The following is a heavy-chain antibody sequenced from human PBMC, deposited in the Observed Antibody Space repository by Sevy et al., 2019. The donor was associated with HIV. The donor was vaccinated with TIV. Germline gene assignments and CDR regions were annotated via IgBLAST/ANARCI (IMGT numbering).Heavy chain of an antibody. D-gene: IGHD2-21*02. CDR1: GFTFSTYG. Sequence: GGSLRLSCAASGFTFSTYGMHWVRQAPGKGLEWVAVIWFDGSNTYYADSVKGRFTISRDIAKNTLHLQMNSLRAEDTAVYYCARDLEFYDHGDSGPAFMPDYWGQGTLVSVSS. CDR3: ARDLEFYDHGDSGPAFMPDY. V-gene: IGHV3-33*01. J-gene: IGHJ4*02. CDR2: IWFDGSNT.